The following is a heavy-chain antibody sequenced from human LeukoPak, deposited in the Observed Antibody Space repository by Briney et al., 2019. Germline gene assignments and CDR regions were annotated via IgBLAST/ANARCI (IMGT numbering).Heavy chain of an antibody. Sequence: ASVTVSCKASGYTSTSYGISWVRQAPGQGLERMGWISAYNGNTNYAQKLQGRVTMTTDTSTSTAYMELRSLRSDDTAVYYCAATLRFLEWSMFDPWGQGTLVTLPS. CDR3: AATLRFLEWSMFDP. D-gene: IGHD3-3*01. J-gene: IGHJ5*02. CDR1: GYTSTSYG. V-gene: IGHV1-18*01. CDR2: ISAYNGNT.